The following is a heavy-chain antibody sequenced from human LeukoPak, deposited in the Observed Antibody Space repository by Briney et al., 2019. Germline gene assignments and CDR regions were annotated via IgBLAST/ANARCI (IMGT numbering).Heavy chain of an antibody. CDR3: ARDGPPLYYYDSSGYYSEYFLH. J-gene: IGHJ1*01. CDR2: IKQDGSEK. CDR1: GFTFSSYW. D-gene: IGHD3-22*01. V-gene: IGHV3-7*01. Sequence: GGSLRLSCAASGFTFSSYWMSWVRQAPGKGLEWVANIKQDGSEKYYVDSVKGRFTISRDNAKNSLYLQMNSLRAEDTAVYYCARDGPPLYYYDSSGYYSEYFLHWGQGTLVTVSS.